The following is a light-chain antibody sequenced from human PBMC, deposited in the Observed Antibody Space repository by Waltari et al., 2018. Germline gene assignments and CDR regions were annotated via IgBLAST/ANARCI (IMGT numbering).Light chain of an antibody. V-gene: IGLV2-23*03. Sequence: SALTQPASLSASPGPSLTISCTGTSRAVGRSSLFSWYQQHPGKAPKLIIYEGSKRPSGVSNRFSGSKSGNTASLTISGLQAEDEADYHCCSYAGGSAFVVFGGGTKLTVL. CDR3: CSYAGGSAFVV. CDR1: SRAVGRSSL. J-gene: IGLJ2*01. CDR2: EGS.